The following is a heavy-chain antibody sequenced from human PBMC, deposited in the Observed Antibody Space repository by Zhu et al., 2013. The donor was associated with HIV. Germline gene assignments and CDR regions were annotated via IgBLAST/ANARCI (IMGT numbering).Heavy chain of an antibody. CDR1: GGTFSSYA. Sequence: QVQLVQSGAEVKKPGSSVKVSCKASGGTFSSYAISWVRQAPGQGLEWMGGIIPIFGTANYAQKFQGRVTITADKSTSTAYMELSSLRSEDTAVYYCARDPLVVTAANWFDPLGPREPWSPSPQ. D-gene: IGHD2-21*02. CDR3: ARDPLVVTAANWFDP. CDR2: IIPIFGTA. J-gene: IGHJ5*02. V-gene: IGHV1-69*06.